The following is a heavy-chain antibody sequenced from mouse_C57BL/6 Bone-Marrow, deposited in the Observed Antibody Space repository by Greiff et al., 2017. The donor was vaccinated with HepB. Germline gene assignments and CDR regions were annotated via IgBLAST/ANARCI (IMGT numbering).Heavy chain of an antibody. Sequence: QVQLQQPGAELVMPGASVKLSCKASGYTFTSYWMHWVKQRPGQGLEWIGEIDPSDSYTNYNQKFKGKSTLTVDKSSSTAYMQLSSLTSEDSAVYYCARRRWLLRGHYAMDYWGQGTSVTVSS. V-gene: IGHV1-69*01. CDR1: GYTFTSYW. CDR3: ARRRWLLRGHYAMDY. CDR2: IDPSDSYT. J-gene: IGHJ4*01. D-gene: IGHD2-3*01.